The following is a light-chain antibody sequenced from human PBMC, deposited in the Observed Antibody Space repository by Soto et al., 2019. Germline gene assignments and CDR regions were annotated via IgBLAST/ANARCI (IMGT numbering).Light chain of an antibody. CDR3: QQYNNWPTT. V-gene: IGKV3-15*01. CDR2: GAS. J-gene: IGKJ1*01. Sequence: EIVMTQSPATLSVSPGERATLSCRASQSVSSNLAWYQQKPGQAPRLLIYGASTRATGIPARFSGSGSGTEFTFTISSLQSEDFAVYYCQQYNNWPTTLGQGTKV. CDR1: QSVSSN.